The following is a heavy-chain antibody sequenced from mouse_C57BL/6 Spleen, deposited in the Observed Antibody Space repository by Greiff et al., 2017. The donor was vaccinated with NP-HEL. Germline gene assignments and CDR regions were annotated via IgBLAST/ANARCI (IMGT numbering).Heavy chain of an antibody. CDR1: GYTFTSYW. V-gene: IGHV1-52*01. Sequence: QVQLQPGAELVRPGSSVKLSCKASGYTFTSYWMHWVKQRPIQGLEWIGNIDPSDSETHYNQKFKDKATLTVDKSSSTAYMQLSSLTSEDSAVYYCARSGDYYGSSYGWYFDVWGTGTTVTVSS. CDR2: IDPSDSET. J-gene: IGHJ1*03. CDR3: ARSGDYYGSSYGWYFDV. D-gene: IGHD1-1*01.